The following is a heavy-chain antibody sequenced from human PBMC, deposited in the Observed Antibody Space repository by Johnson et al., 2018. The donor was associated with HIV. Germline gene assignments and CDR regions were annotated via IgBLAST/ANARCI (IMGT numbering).Heavy chain of an antibody. D-gene: IGHD3-22*01. Sequence: QVQLVESGGGVVQPGRSLRLSCAASGFTFSNYAMHWVRQAPGKGLEWVAVISYDGSNKYYADSVKGRFTISRDNSKNTLYLQMNSLRAEDTGVYYCARVSKYYDSIRGAFDIWGQGTMVTVSS. CDR1: GFTFSNYA. J-gene: IGHJ3*02. CDR3: ARVSKYYDSIRGAFDI. V-gene: IGHV3-30-3*01. CDR2: ISYDGSNK.